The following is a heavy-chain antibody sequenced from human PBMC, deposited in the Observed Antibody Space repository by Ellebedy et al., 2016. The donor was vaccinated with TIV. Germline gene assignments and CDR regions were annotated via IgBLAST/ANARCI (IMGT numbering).Heavy chain of an antibody. J-gene: IGHJ4*02. CDR1: GFTFSNCA. D-gene: IGHD3-16*01. CDR3: ARVDQRIAGGTPFDY. V-gene: IGHV3-30-3*01. Sequence: PGGSLRLSCAASGFTFSNCAMHWVRQAPGKGLEWVAVISGDGDSEYYADSVKGRFTISRDNSRNTVFLQMNSLRAEDTGVYYCARVDQRIAGGTPFDYWGQGTLVTVSS. CDR2: ISGDGDSE.